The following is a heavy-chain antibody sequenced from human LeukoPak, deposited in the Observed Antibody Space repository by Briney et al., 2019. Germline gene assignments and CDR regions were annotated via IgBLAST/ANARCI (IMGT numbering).Heavy chain of an antibody. CDR1: GYRFATSW. CDR3: ARQLVAAQHFDY. J-gene: IGHJ4*02. Sequence: GESLKISCKGSGYRFATSWLGWVRQMPGKGLEWMGIIYPGDSDTRYSPSFQGQVTISADKSINTAYLQWGSLKASDAAMYYCARQLVAAQHFDYWGQGTLVSVSS. CDR2: IYPGDSDT. V-gene: IGHV5-51*01. D-gene: IGHD6-6*01.